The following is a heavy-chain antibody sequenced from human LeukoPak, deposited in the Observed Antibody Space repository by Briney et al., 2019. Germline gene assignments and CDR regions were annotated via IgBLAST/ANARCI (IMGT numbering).Heavy chain of an antibody. D-gene: IGHD2-2*01. CDR2: IASSTI. Sequence: GGSLRLSCAASGFTFSTYSVNWVRQAPGKGPEWVSYIASSTIYYADSVKGRFTISRDNAKNSLYLQMNSLRDEDTAVYYCARGPAAAIDYWGQGTLVTVSS. J-gene: IGHJ4*02. V-gene: IGHV3-48*02. CDR3: ARGPAAAIDY. CDR1: GFTFSTYS.